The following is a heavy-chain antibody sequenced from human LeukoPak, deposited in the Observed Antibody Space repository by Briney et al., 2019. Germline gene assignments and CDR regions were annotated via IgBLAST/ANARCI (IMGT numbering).Heavy chain of an antibody. V-gene: IGHV1-24*01. J-gene: IGHJ4*02. D-gene: IGHD1-26*01. CDR3: ATAVVGANADPYYFDY. CDR2: FDPEDGET. CDR1: GYTLTELS. Sequence: ASVKVSCKVSGYTLTELSMHWVRQAPGKGLEWMGGFDPEDGETIYAQKFQGRVTMTEDTSTDTAYMELSSLRSEDTAVYYCATAVVGANADPYYFDYWGQGTLVTVSS.